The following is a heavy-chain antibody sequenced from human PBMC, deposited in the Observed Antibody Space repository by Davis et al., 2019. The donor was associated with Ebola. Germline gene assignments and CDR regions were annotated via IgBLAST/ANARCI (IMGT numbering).Heavy chain of an antibody. V-gene: IGHV3-74*01. J-gene: IGHJ4*02. Sequence: GESLKISCAASGFTFSSYWMHWVRQAPGKGLVWVSRINSDGSSTSYADSVKGRFTISRDNAKNTLYLQMNSLRAEDTAVYYCARYLTGYYPNDYWGQGTLVTVSS. D-gene: IGHD3-9*01. CDR2: INSDGSST. CDR1: GFTFSSYW. CDR3: ARYLTGYYPNDY.